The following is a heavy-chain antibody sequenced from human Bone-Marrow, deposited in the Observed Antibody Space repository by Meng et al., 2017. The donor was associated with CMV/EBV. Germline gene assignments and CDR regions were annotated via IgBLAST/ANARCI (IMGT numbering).Heavy chain of an antibody. V-gene: IGHV1-2*02. J-gene: IGHJ4*02. CDR1: VLTLSHIY. D-gene: IGHD6-19*01. Sequence: VQGGQACDEKKEPGASSKLRSHTSVLTLSHIYFPLVGKCPGQGLEWEGWVNSNNDATNYARKFQGKVSIARDTSISPAHMELSKLMSDDTAVYYFVRSSGWSLFDFWGQGTLVTVSS. CDR3: VRSSGWSLFDF. CDR2: VNSNNDAT.